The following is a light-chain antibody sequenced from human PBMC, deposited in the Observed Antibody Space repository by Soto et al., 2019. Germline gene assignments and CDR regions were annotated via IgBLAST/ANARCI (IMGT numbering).Light chain of an antibody. CDR3: QVWDSDSARAV. J-gene: IGLJ2*01. CDR2: YDS. CDR1: NIGTKS. Sequence: SYELTQPPSVSVAPGKTARITCGGNNIGTKSVHWYQQRPGQAPVRVIYYDSDRPSGIPERLSGSHSGNTAALTISRVEAGDEADYYCQVWDSDSARAVFGGGTKVTVL. V-gene: IGLV3-21*04.